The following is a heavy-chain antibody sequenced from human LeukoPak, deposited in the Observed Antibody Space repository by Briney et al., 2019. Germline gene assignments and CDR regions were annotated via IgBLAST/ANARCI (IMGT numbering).Heavy chain of an antibody. V-gene: IGHV4-59*08. CDR1: GVSISSYY. CDR3: ATHLQWLGLFDY. D-gene: IGHD6-19*01. J-gene: IGHJ4*02. CDR2: ISYSGTT. Sequence: PSETLSLTWTGSGVSISSYYCSWVRQAAGERLEWIGYISYSGTTNYNPSLKSRVTISLDTSKNQFSLKLSSVTAADTAVDYCATHLQWLGLFDYWGQGTLVTVSS.